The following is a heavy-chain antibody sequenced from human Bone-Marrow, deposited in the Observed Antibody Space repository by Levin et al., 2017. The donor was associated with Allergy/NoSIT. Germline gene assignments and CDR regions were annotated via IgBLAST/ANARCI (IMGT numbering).Heavy chain of an antibody. CDR2: IYYRGIT. CDR1: GGSISSSSYY. CDR3: ARQWRAGMGISLAGPDV. V-gene: IGHV4-39*01. D-gene: IGHD6-19*01. J-gene: IGHJ4*02. Sequence: SETLSLTCTVSGGSISSSSYYWGWIRQPPGKGSEWIGSIYYRGITYYNTSLNSRVTLSVDTSKNQFPLKLNSVTAADTAVDFGARQWRAGMGISLAGPDVWGQGSLVTVSS.